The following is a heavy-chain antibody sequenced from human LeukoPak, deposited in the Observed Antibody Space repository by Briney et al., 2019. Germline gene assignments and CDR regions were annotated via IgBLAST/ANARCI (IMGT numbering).Heavy chain of an antibody. CDR1: GFTFSTYA. CDR2: ISGSGGAT. V-gene: IGHV3-23*01. J-gene: IGHJ3*02. CDR3: AKANYYDSSTDAFDI. Sequence: GGSLRLSCAASGFTFSTYAMSWVRQAPGKGLEWVSSISGSGGATYFADSVKGRFTISRDNSKNTLYLQMNSLRAEDTALYYCAKANYYDSSTDAFDIWGQGTMVTVSS. D-gene: IGHD3-22*01.